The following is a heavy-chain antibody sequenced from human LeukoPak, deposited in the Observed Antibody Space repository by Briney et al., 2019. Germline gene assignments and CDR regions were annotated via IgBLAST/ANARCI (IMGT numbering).Heavy chain of an antibody. CDR1: GYTFTGYY. D-gene: IGHD3-16*02. V-gene: IGHV1-2*02. J-gene: IGHJ4*02. CDR3: AREKYDYVWGSYRPDCFDY. CDR2: INPNSGGT. Sequence: EASAKVSCKASGYTFTGYYMHWVRQAPGQGLEWMGWINPNSGGTNYAQKFQGRVTMTRDTSISTAYMELSRLRSDDTAVYYCAREKYDYVWGSYRPDCFDYWGQGTLVTVSS.